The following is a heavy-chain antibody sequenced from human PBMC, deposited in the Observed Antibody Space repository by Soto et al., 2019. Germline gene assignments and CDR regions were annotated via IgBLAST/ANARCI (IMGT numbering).Heavy chain of an antibody. CDR3: ARSSVVVTALDY. Sequence: QVQLVQSGAEEKKPGASVKVSCKASGYTFTSYAMHWVRQAPGPRLEWMGWINAGNGNTKYSQKFQGRVTITRDTSASTAYMERSSLRSEDTAVYYCARSSVVVTALDYWGQGTLVTVSS. CDR1: GYTFTSYA. V-gene: IGHV1-3*05. D-gene: IGHD2-21*02. CDR2: INAGNGNT. J-gene: IGHJ4*02.